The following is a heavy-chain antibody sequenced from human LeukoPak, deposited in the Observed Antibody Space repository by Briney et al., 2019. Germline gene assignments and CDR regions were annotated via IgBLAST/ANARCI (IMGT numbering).Heavy chain of an antibody. CDR3: ATELRILSWGVDAFDS. D-gene: IGHD3-10*01. CDR1: GFTFNSYA. J-gene: IGHJ3*02. V-gene: IGHV3-30*04. CDR2: ISYDGSKT. Sequence: PGGSLRLSCAASGFTFNSYAVHWVRQAPGKGLEGVAFISYDGSKTYHADSVKGRFTISRDTSTTTLYLQMNSLRAEDTAVYYCATELRILSWGVDAFDSGGQGTMATV.